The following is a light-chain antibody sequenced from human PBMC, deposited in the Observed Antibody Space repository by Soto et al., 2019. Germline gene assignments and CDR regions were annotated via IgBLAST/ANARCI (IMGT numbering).Light chain of an antibody. Sequence: QSVLTQPASVSGSPGQSITISCTGTSSDVGGYNYVSWYQQQPCKAPKFMSYDVTNRPSGVSNRFSGSKSGNTASLTISGLQAEDEADYYCCSYTTSSTWRIVFGTGSKVTVL. CDR2: DVT. CDR1: SSDVGGYNY. CDR3: CSYTTSSTWRIV. J-gene: IGLJ1*01. V-gene: IGLV2-14*01.